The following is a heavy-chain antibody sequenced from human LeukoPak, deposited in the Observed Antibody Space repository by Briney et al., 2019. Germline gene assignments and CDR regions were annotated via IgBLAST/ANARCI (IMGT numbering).Heavy chain of an antibody. J-gene: IGHJ4*02. D-gene: IGHD4/OR15-4a*01. CDR3: ARDFDYGDYIDF. CDR1: GVTFSTYT. CDR2: ISSGGLTI. V-gene: IGHV3-48*04. Sequence: GGSLRLSCVASGVTFSTYTFNWVRQAPGKGLEWLSYISSGGLTIFYADSVKGRFTISRDNTKNSIFLDMTNLRAEDTAVYYCARDFDYGDYIDFWGQGTLVAVSS.